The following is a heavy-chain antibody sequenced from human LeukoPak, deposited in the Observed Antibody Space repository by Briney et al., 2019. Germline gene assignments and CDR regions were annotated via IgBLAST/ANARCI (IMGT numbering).Heavy chain of an antibody. CDR2: ISAYNDNT. CDR1: GYTFTSYG. Sequence: ASVKVSCKASGYTFTSYGISWVRQAPGQGLEWMGWISAYNDNTNYAQKLQGRVTMTTDTSTSTAYMELRSLRSDDTAVYYCARDPHDYYDSSGPRFDYWGQGTLVTVSS. CDR3: ARDPHDYYDSSGPRFDY. D-gene: IGHD3-22*01. V-gene: IGHV1-18*01. J-gene: IGHJ4*02.